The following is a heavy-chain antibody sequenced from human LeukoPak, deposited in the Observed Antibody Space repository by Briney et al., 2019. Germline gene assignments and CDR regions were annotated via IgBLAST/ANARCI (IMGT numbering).Heavy chain of an antibody. CDR3: ARVPTVTFFDY. V-gene: IGHV4-59*12. CDR2: IYYSGST. J-gene: IGHJ4*02. CDR1: GDSISSYY. Sequence: SETLSLTCTVSGDSISSYYWSWIRQPPGKGLEWIGYIYYSGSTNYNPSLKSRVTISVDTSKNQFSLKLSSVTAADTAVYYCARVPTVTFFDYWGQGTLVTVSS. D-gene: IGHD4-17*01.